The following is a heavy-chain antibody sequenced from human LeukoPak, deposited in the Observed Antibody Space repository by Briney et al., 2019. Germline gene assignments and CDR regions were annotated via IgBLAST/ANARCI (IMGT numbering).Heavy chain of an antibody. D-gene: IGHD1-26*01. V-gene: IGHV5-51*01. J-gene: IGHJ4*02. CDR3: ARRGGSGPYYFVY. CDR1: GYSFTSYW. CDR2: IYPGESDI. Sequence: GESLKISCKSSGYSFTSYWIGWVRQMPGKGLEWMGTIYPGESDIKYSPSFQGQVTISADKSINTAYLQWSSLKASDTAMYYCARRGGSGPYYFVYWGQGTLVTVSS.